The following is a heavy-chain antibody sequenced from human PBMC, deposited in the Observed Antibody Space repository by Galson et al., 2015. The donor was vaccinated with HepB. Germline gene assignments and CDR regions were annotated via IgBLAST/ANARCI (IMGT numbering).Heavy chain of an antibody. CDR1: GYTFTSYY. CDR3: ARGPPSCSSTSCYKYYYYYMDV. Sequence: SVKVSCKASGYTFTSYYMHWVRQAPGQGLEWMGIINPSGGSTSYAQKFQGRVTMTRDTSTSTVYMELSSLRSEDTAVYYCARGPPSCSSTSCYKYYYYYMDVWGKGTTVTVSS. CDR2: INPSGGST. D-gene: IGHD2-2*02. V-gene: IGHV1-46*01. J-gene: IGHJ6*03.